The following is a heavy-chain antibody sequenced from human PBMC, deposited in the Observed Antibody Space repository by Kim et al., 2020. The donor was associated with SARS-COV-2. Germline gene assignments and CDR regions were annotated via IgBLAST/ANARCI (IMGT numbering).Heavy chain of an antibody. J-gene: IGHJ4*02. CDR1: GFTFSSYS. CDR3: ARVEDSSSWYFSAYYFDY. D-gene: IGHD6-13*01. CDR2: ISSSSSTI. V-gene: IGHV3-48*02. Sequence: GGSLRLSCAASGFTFSSYSMNWVRQAPGKGLEWVSYISSSSSTIYYADSVKGRFTISRDNAKNSLYLQMNSLRDEDTAVYYCARVEDSSSWYFSAYYFDYWGQGTLVTVSS.